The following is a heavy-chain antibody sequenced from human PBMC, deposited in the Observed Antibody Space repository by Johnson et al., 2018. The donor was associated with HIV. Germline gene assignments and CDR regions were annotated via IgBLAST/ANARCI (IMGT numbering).Heavy chain of an antibody. CDR2: IYSGGST. Sequence: VQLVESGGGLVQPGGSLRLSCAASGFTVSSNYMSWVRQAPGKGLEWVSVIYSGGSTYYADSVKDRFTISRDNSKNTLYLQMNSLRAEDTAVYYCVKAGDWSDAFDIWGQGTMVTVSS. V-gene: IGHV3-66*01. D-gene: IGHD3/OR15-3a*01. J-gene: IGHJ3*02. CDR1: GFTVSSNY. CDR3: VKAGDWSDAFDI.